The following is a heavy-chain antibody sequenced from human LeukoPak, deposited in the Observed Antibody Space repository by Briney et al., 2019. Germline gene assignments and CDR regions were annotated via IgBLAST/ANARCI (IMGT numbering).Heavy chain of an antibody. CDR1: GFTFGSYA. D-gene: IGHD3-10*01. CDR2: ISYDGSNK. J-gene: IGHJ4*02. Sequence: GGSLGLSCAASGFTFGSYAMHWVRQAPGKGLEWVAVISYDGSNKYYADSVKGRFTISRDNAKNSLYLQMNSLRAEDTAVYYCAREAHYYGSGSSIDYWGQGTLVTVSS. V-gene: IGHV3-30-3*01. CDR3: AREAHYYGSGSSIDY.